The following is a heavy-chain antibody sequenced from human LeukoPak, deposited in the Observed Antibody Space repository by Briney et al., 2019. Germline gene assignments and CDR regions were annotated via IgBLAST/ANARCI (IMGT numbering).Heavy chain of an antibody. CDR2: INPSGGST. D-gene: IGHD2-2*01. CDR3: AREGYCSSTSCYEDYNWFDP. CDR1: GYTFTSYY. V-gene: IGHV1-46*01. Sequence: GASVTVSCTASGYTFTSYYMHWVRQAPGQGLEWMGIINPSGGSTSYAQKFQGRVTMTRDMSTSTVYMELSSLRSEDTAVYYCAREGYCSSTSCYEDYNWFDPWGQGTLVTVSS. J-gene: IGHJ5*02.